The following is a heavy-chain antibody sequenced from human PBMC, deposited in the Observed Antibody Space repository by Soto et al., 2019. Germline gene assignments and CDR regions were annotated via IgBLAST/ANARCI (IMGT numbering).Heavy chain of an antibody. V-gene: IGHV1-18*01. Sequence: QIQLVQSGTEVKRSGASVKVSCKTSGYSFTTYGLSWVRQAPGRGLEWVGWISGYNGNTNYAQKFQGTVILTTDTPTTTGYMEIKCLSSDDTAVYYCVRDTYYYHSSVPAPFEYWGQGTQVTVSS. CDR2: ISGYNGNT. J-gene: IGHJ4*02. CDR1: GYSFTTYG. CDR3: VRDTYYYHSSVPAPFEY. D-gene: IGHD3-22*01.